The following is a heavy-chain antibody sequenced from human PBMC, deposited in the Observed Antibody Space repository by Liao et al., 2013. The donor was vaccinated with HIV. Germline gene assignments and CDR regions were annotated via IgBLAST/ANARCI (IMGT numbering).Heavy chain of an antibody. D-gene: IGHD3-16*01. CDR3: ARDFTLGGDAFDI. Sequence: QVQLRQWGAGLLKPSETLSLTCAVYSGSFSGYYWTWIRQPPGKGLEWIGESNHSGTTNYNPSLKSRVTISVDTSKTQFSLKMNSVTAADTAVYYCARDFTLGGDAFDIWGQGTMVTVSS. J-gene: IGHJ3*02. CDR2: SNHSGTT. CDR1: SGSFSGYY. V-gene: IGHV4-34*01.